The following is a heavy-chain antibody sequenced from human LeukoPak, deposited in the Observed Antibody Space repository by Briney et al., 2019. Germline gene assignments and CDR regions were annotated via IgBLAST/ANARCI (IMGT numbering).Heavy chain of an antibody. V-gene: IGHV3-30*18. CDR2: ISYDGSNK. Sequence: PGRSLRLSCAASGFTFSSYGMHRVRQAPGKGLEWVAVISYDGSNKYYADSVKGRFTISRDNSKNTLYLQMNSLRAEDTAVYYCAKPRYSSSWSFGYWGQGTLVTVSS. D-gene: IGHD6-13*01. J-gene: IGHJ4*02. CDR1: GFTFSSYG. CDR3: AKPRYSSSWSFGY.